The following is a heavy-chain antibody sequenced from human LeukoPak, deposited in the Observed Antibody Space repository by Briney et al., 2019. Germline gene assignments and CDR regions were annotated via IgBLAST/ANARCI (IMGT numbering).Heavy chain of an antibody. CDR3: ARDVLLWFGASYYYYGMDV. CDR2: IYYSGST. J-gene: IGHJ6*02. D-gene: IGHD3-10*01. Sequence: KPSETLSLTCTVSGGSISSNSYYWGWIRQPPGKGLEWIGSIYYSGSTYYNPSLKSRVTISVDTSKNQFSLKLSSVTAADTAVYYCARDVLLWFGASYYYYGMDVWGQGTTVTVSS. CDR1: GGSISSNSYY. V-gene: IGHV4-39*07.